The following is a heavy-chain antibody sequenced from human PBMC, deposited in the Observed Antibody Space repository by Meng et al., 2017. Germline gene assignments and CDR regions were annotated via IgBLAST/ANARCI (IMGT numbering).Heavy chain of an antibody. V-gene: IGHV3-7*01. CDR1: GFTFSSYW. D-gene: IGHD5-12*01. J-gene: IGHJ4*02. CDR2: IKQDGSEK. CDR3: ARDRYSGLSPDFDY. Sequence: GESLKISCAASGFTFSSYWMSWVRQAPGKGLEWVANIKQDGSEKYYVDSVKGRFTISRDNSKNTLYLQMNSLRDEDTAVYYCARDRYSGLSPDFDYWGQGTLVTVSS.